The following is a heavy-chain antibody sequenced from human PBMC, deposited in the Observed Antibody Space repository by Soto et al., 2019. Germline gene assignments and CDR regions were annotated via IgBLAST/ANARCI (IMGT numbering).Heavy chain of an antibody. Sequence: GGSLRLSCAASGLTFSSYWMHWVRQAPGKGLVWVSRISTDGSVTTYADSVKGRFTISRDNAKNSLYLQMNSLRDEDTAVYYCGRVYSSGWYLWDYWGQGTLVTVSS. CDR2: ISTDGSVT. J-gene: IGHJ4*02. CDR1: GLTFSSYW. CDR3: GRVYSSGWYLWDY. D-gene: IGHD6-19*01. V-gene: IGHV3-74*01.